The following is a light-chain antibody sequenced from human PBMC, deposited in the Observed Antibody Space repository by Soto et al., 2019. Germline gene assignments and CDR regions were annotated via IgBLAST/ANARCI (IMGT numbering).Light chain of an antibody. J-gene: IGKJ1*01. Sequence: PVTLSLSPGEIATLSCRASQSVSSSYLAWYQQKPGQAPRLLIYGASSRATGIPDRFSGSGSGTDFTLTISRLEPEDFAVYSCQQYSSSPATFGQGTKVDIK. V-gene: IGKV3-20*01. CDR3: QQYSSSPAT. CDR1: QSVSSSY. CDR2: GAS.